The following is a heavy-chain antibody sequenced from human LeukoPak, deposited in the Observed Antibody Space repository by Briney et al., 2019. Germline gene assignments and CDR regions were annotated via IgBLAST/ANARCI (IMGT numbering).Heavy chain of an antibody. CDR2: INPNSGDT. CDR3: ARVGQWLVENDWFDP. V-gene: IGHV1-2*02. J-gene: IGHJ5*02. D-gene: IGHD6-19*01. Sequence: SVKVSGKASEYTFTAYYVHWVRQAPGQGLEWMGWINPNSGDTNFAQNFQGRVTMTRDTSISTVYMELSRLRSDDTAVYYCARVGQWLVENDWFDPWGQGTLVTVSS. CDR1: EYTFTAYY.